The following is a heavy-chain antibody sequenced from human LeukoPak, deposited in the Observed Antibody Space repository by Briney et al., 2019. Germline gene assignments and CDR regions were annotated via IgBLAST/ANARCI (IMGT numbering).Heavy chain of an antibody. Sequence: ASVKVSCKASGYTLTGYYMHWVRQAPGQGLEWMGWINPNSGGTNYAQKFQGRVTMTRDTSISTAYVELSRLRSDDTAVYYCARGYCSSTSCYIAWFDPWGQGTLDTVSS. CDR2: INPNSGGT. D-gene: IGHD2-2*02. CDR3: ARGYCSSTSCYIAWFDP. V-gene: IGHV1-2*02. J-gene: IGHJ5*02. CDR1: GYTLTGYY.